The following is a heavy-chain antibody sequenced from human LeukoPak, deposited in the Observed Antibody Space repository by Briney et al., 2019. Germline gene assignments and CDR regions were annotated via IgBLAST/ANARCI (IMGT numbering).Heavy chain of an antibody. CDR1: GFTFSSYA. CDR3: AKTFVDIVVVPASPVPWGWFDP. Sequence: PGGSLRLSCAASGFTFSSYAMSWVRQAPGKGQEWVSAISGSGGSTYYADSVKGRFTISRGNSKNTLYLQMNSLRAEDTAVYYCAKTFVDIVVVPASPVPWGWFDPWGQGTLVTVSS. D-gene: IGHD2-2*03. V-gene: IGHV3-23*01. CDR2: ISGSGGST. J-gene: IGHJ5*02.